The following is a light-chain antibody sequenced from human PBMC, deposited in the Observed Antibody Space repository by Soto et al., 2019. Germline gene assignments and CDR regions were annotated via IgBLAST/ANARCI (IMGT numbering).Light chain of an antibody. Sequence: DIQMTQSPSTLSASVGDRVTITCRASQGISKWLAWHQQKPGKAPKLLIYGASSLENGVPSRFSGSGSGTEFTLTISSLQPDDFATYFCQQYNSYDMWSFGQGTKVDI. J-gene: IGKJ1*01. CDR2: GAS. CDR3: QQYNSYDMWS. V-gene: IGKV1-5*01. CDR1: QGISKW.